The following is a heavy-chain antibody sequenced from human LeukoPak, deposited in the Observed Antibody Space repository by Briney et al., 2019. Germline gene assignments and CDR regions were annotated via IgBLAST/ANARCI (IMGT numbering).Heavy chain of an antibody. V-gene: IGHV1-3*01. J-gene: IGHJ4*02. CDR3: ARRVPYYYGSGSYHYYFDY. CDR2: INAGNGIT. D-gene: IGHD3-10*01. Sequence: ASVKVSCKASGYTSTSYAMHWVRQAPGQRLEWMGWINAGNGITKYSQKFQGRVTITRDTSASTAYMELSSLRSEDTAVYYCARRVPYYYGSGSYHYYFDYWGQGTLVTVSS. CDR1: GYTSTSYA.